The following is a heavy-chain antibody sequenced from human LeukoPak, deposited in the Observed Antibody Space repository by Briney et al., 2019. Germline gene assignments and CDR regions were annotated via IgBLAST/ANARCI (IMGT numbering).Heavy chain of an antibody. CDR3: SRGGTDDPFNS. CDR2: IYSGGST. Sequence: GGSLRLSCADSVFTVSSNTMSWVPQAPGKGLEWVSVIYSGGSTYYADSVKGRFTISRDNSKNTLYLQMNSLRAEDTAVYYCSRGGTDDPFNSWGQGTLVTVSS. D-gene: IGHD1-1*01. V-gene: IGHV3-53*01. CDR1: VFTVSSNT. J-gene: IGHJ4*02.